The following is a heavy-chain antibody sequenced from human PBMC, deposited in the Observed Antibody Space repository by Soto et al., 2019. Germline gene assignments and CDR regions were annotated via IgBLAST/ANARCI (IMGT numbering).Heavy chain of an antibody. CDR1: GFTVSSNY. D-gene: IGHD3-22*01. J-gene: IGHJ4*02. Sequence: SGFTVSSNYMSWVRQAPGKGLAWVSTIRDGGESTDYRDSVKGRFTVSRDNSKNMLHMQMNSLRAEDTAVYYCAKRPLSIITFDYWGLGTLVTVSS. V-gene: IGHV3-23*01. CDR2: IRDGGEST. CDR3: AKRPLSIITFDY.